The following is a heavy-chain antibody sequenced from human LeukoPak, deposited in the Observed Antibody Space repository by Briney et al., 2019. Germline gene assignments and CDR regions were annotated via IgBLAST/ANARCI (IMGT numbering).Heavy chain of an antibody. CDR3: ARRYSSSWYLPVTF. V-gene: IGHV4-34*01. D-gene: IGHD6-13*01. Sequence: SETLSLTCAVYGGSFSGYYWSWIRQPPGKGLEWIGEINHSGSTNYNPSLKSRVTISVDTPKNQFSLKLSSVTAADTAVYYCARRYSSSWYLPVTFWGQGTLVTVSS. CDR1: GGSFSGYY. J-gene: IGHJ4*02. CDR2: INHSGST.